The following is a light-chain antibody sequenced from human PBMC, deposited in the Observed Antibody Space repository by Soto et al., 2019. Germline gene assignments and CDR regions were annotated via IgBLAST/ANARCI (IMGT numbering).Light chain of an antibody. CDR2: DVN. CDR1: SSDVGGYNY. J-gene: IGLJ2*01. Sequence: QSALTQPRSVSGSPGQSVTISCTGTSSDVGGYNYVSWYQQHPGKVPKLMIYDVNKRPSGVPDRFSGSKSGNTASLTISGLQAEDEADYYCCSNAGSYTLIFGGGTKLTVL. V-gene: IGLV2-11*01. CDR3: CSNAGSYTLI.